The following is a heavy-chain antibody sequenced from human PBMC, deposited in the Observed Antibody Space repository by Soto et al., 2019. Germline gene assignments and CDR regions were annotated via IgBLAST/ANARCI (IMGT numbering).Heavy chain of an antibody. CDR3: ARDPIVLVPAAKGLYGMDV. V-gene: IGHV1-46*01. Sequence: ASVKVSCKASGYTFTSYYMHWVRQAPGQGLEWMGIINPSGGSTSYAQKFQGRVTMTRDTSTSTVYMELSSLRSEDTAVYYCARDPIVLVPAAKGLYGMDVWGQGTTVTVSS. CDR1: GYTFTSYY. D-gene: IGHD2-2*01. CDR2: INPSGGST. J-gene: IGHJ6*02.